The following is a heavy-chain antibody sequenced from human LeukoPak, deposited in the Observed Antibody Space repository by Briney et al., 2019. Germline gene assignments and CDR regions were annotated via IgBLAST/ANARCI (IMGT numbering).Heavy chain of an antibody. CDR3: AKGSSSSWYGVPRSDY. D-gene: IGHD6-13*01. V-gene: IGHV3-23*01. CDR2: ISGSDGRT. J-gene: IGHJ4*02. Sequence: GGSLRLSCAASGFTFSSYAMSWVRQAPGKGLEWVSVISGSDGRTNYADSVKGRFTISRDNSKNTLYLQMNSLRAEDTAVYYWAKGSSSSWYGVPRSDYWGQGILVTVSS. CDR1: GFTFSSYA.